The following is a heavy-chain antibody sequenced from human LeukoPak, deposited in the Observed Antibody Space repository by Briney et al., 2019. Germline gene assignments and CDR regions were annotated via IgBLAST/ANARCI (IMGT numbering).Heavy chain of an antibody. J-gene: IGHJ5*02. CDR1: GFTFDDYA. CDR3: VKDNLWFGFDP. V-gene: IGHV3-43*02. Sequence: PGGSLRLSCAASGFTFDDYAMDWVRQAPGKGLEWVSLISGDGDNTDYADSVKGRFTISRDNSKNSLYLQMNSLRTDDTALYYCVKDNLWFGFDPWGQGTLVTVSS. CDR2: ISGDGDNT. D-gene: IGHD3-10*01.